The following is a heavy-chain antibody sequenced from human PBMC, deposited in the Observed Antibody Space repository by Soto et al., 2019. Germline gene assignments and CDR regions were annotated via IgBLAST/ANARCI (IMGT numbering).Heavy chain of an antibody. CDR3: AKDRSGSGWRFDY. V-gene: IGHV3-23*01. D-gene: IGHD6-19*01. Sequence: GGSLRLSCAASGFPFGNYAMSLVRQSPGKGLEWVSAIAASGATTYYADSVKGRLTVSRDNSKNTLYLQMNSLRAEETDVYYCAKDRSGSGWRFDYWGQGTLVTVSS. J-gene: IGHJ4*02. CDR2: IAASGATT. CDR1: GFPFGNYA.